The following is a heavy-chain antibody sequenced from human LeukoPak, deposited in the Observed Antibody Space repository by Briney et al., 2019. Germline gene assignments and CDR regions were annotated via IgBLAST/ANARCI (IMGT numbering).Heavy chain of an antibody. CDR2: FYHSGTT. Sequence: SETLSLTSTVSGGSISSYYWSWIRQPPGKGLEWIGYFYHSGTTYYNPSLKSRVSISVDRSKNQFSLKLNSVTAADTALYYCVTTWPLSHDFDYWGQGILVTVSS. V-gene: IGHV4-59*04. J-gene: IGHJ4*02. D-gene: IGHD2/OR15-2a*01. CDR3: VTTWPLSHDFDY. CDR1: GGSISSYY.